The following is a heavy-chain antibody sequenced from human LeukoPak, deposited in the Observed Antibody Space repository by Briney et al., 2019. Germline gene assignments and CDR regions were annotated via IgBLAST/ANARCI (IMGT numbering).Heavy chain of an antibody. CDR1: GFTFSSYE. V-gene: IGHV3-48*03. J-gene: IGHJ4*02. D-gene: IGHD3-10*01. Sequence: GGSLRLSRAASGFTFSSYEMNWVRQAPGKGLEWVSYISSSGSTIYYADSVKGRFTISRDNAKNTLYLQMNSLRAEDTAVYYCARDLLNYYGSGYFDYWGQGTLVTVSS. CDR2: ISSSGSTI. CDR3: ARDLLNYYGSGYFDY.